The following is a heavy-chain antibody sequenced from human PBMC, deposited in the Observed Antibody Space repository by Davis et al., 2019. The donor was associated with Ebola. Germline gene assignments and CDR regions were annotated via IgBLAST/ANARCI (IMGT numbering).Heavy chain of an antibody. D-gene: IGHD5-24*01. Sequence: MPSETLSLTCAVYGGSFSGYYWSWIRQPPGKGLEWIGSIYYSGSTYYNPSLKSRVTISVDTSKNQFSLKLSSVTAADTAVYYCARHWLATILDLEYYFDYWGQGTLVTVSS. CDR3: ARHWLATILDLEYYFDY. CDR1: GGSFSGYY. J-gene: IGHJ4*02. V-gene: IGHV4-34*01. CDR2: IYYSGST.